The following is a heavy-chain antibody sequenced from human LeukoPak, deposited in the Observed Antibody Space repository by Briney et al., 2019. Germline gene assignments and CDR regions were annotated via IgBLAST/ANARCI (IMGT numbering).Heavy chain of an antibody. CDR3: VRHNHMDV. Sequence: ASVKVSCKASGYTFTAYSMHWVRQAPGQGLEWMAIINLSGGSTDYTQKFQGRVTVTRDTSTSTVYMELSSLRSEDTAVYYCVRHNHMDVWGQGTTVTVSS. V-gene: IGHV1-46*01. CDR2: INLSGGST. J-gene: IGHJ6*02. CDR1: GYTFTAYS.